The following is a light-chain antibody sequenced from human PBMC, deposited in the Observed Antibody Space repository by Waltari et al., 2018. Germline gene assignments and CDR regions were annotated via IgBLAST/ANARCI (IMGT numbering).Light chain of an antibody. CDR3: SSYTTTNIVV. J-gene: IGLJ2*01. V-gene: IGLV2-14*03. CDR2: DVS. CDR1: SSDIGAYNF. Sequence: QSALTQPASVSGSPGQSITISCTGSSSDIGAYNFVSWYQQHPGKAPQLMISDVSKGPSGVSNRFSGSKSGNTASLTIYGLQVEDEADYFCSSYTTTNIVVFGGGTELTVL.